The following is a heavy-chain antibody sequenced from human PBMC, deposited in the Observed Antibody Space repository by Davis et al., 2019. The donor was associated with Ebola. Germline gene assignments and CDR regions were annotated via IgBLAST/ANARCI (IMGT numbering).Heavy chain of an antibody. V-gene: IGHV3-74*01. CDR2: INSDGSST. D-gene: IGHD3-3*01. J-gene: IGHJ6*02. CDR3: ARELRFLEWDGMDV. Sequence: HTGGSLRLSCAASGFTFSNYWMHWVRQAPGKGLVWVSRINSDGSSTSYADSVKGRFTISRDNAKNTLYLQMNSLRAEDTAVYYCARELRFLEWDGMDVWGQGTTVTVSS. CDR1: GFTFSNYW.